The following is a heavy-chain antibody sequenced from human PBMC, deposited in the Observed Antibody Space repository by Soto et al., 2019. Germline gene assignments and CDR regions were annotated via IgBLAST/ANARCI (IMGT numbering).Heavy chain of an antibody. CDR1: GGSFSGYF. V-gene: IGHV4-34*01. Sequence: LSLTCAVYGGSFSGYFWSWIRQPPGKGLEWIGEINHSGVANYNPSLKSRVTISVDTSKNQFSLKLTSMTAADTAIYYCARGPYYNFRNGNYYYYYAMDVWGQGTTVTVSS. CDR2: INHSGVA. CDR3: ARGPYYNFRNGNYYYYYAMDV. J-gene: IGHJ6*02. D-gene: IGHD3-3*01.